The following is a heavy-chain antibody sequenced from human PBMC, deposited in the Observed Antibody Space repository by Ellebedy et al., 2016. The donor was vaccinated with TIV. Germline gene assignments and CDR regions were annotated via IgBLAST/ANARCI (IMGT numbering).Heavy chain of an antibody. J-gene: IGHJ3*02. CDR1: GGSFSGYY. V-gene: IGHV3-53*01. D-gene: IGHD3-10*01. CDR2: IYSGGGT. Sequence: ETLSLXXAVYGGSFSGYYWSWVRQAPGKGLEWVSLIYSGGGTYYADSVRGRFTISRDNSKNTLYLQMNSLRAEDTADYYCARSMLRVAHGGDDALDIWGQGTMVTVSS. CDR3: ARSMLRVAHGGDDALDI.